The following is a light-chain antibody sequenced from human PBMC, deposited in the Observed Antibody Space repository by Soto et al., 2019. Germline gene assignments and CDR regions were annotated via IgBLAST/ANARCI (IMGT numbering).Light chain of an antibody. J-gene: IGKJ1*01. CDR2: DAS. Sequence: DIQMTQSPSSLSASVGDRVTITCQASQDISNYLNWYQQKPGKAPKLLIYDASNVETGVPSRFSGSGSGTDFTFTISRLQPEDIATYYCQQYDNLWTFGQGTKVEIK. V-gene: IGKV1-33*01. CDR3: QQYDNLWT. CDR1: QDISNY.